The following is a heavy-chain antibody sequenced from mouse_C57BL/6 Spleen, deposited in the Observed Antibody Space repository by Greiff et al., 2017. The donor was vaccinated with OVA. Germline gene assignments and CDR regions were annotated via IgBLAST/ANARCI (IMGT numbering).Heavy chain of an antibody. CDR2: IWCGGST. V-gene: IGHV2-2*01. CDR3: ARGDYYGLDY. CDR1: GFSLTRYG. D-gene: IGHD1-1*01. Sequence: QVQLQQSGPGLVQPSQSLSITCTVSGFSLTRYGVHWVRQSPGKGLDWLGVIWCGGSTDSNAAFISRLSISTDNSKRQVFFKMNSLQTDDTAIYYCARGDYYGLDYWGQGTTLTVSS. J-gene: IGHJ2*01.